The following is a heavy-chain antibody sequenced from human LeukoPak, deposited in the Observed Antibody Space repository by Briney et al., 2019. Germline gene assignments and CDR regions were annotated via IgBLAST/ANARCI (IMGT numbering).Heavy chain of an antibody. CDR3: SRGEVDGPDFDY. V-gene: IGHV1-2*02. CDR1: GYIFSDYY. CDR2: INPKSGGT. Sequence: GASVKVSCKASGYIFSDYYMHWVRQAPGQGPEWLGWINPKSGGTNYAQKFQGRVTMTRDTSISTAYMELSRLTSDDMAVYYCSRGEVDGPDFDYWGQGTLVTVSS. J-gene: IGHJ4*02. D-gene: IGHD1-26*01.